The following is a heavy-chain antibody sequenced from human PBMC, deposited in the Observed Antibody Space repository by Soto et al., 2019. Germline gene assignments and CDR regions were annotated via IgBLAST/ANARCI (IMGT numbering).Heavy chain of an antibody. Sequence: PSETLSLTCTVSGGSMSSSSYYWGWILQPPGKGLEWIGTISYSGRTSYNPSLKSRVAISLDTSKRQFSLNLNSVAAADTAVYYCARRRSLSIESAVAVFPFDSWGRGTLVTVSS. D-gene: IGHD6-19*01. CDR2: ISYSGRT. V-gene: IGHV4-39*01. CDR1: GGSMSSSSYY. CDR3: ARRRSLSIESAVAVFPFDS. J-gene: IGHJ4*02.